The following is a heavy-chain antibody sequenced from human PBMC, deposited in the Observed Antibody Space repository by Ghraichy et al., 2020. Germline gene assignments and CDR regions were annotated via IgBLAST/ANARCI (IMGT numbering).Heavy chain of an antibody. CDR3: AKDRSGSYYGPFDY. D-gene: IGHD1-26*01. J-gene: IGHJ4*02. V-gene: IGHV3-43D*03. Sequence: GGSLRLSCAASGFTFDDYAMHWVRQALGKGLEWVSLISWDGGSTYYADSVKGRFTISRDNSKNSLYLQMNSLRAEDTALYYCAKDRSGSYYGPFDYWGQGTLVTVSS. CDR2: ISWDGGST. CDR1: GFTFDDYA.